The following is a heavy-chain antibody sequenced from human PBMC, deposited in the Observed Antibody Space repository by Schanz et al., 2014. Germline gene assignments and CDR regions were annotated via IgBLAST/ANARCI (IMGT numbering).Heavy chain of an antibody. J-gene: IGHJ3*02. Sequence: EVQLVESGGGLVRPGESLRLSCAASGFTVSSDYMSWFRQAPGKGLEWVSVMYSDGRTYYGDSVKGRFTISRDNSKNSLYLQMNSLRAEDTALYYCAKDPHKDDGGKPQALDIWGQGTMVTVSS. CDR2: MYSDGRT. CDR1: GFTVSSDY. D-gene: IGHD4-17*01. CDR3: AKDPHKDDGGKPQALDI. V-gene: IGHV3-66*01.